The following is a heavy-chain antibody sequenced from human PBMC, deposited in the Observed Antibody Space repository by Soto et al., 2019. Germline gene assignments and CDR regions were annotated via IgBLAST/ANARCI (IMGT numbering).Heavy chain of an antibody. D-gene: IGHD4-4*01. CDR3: ASSYSNYALIDYYYYGMDV. J-gene: IGHJ6*02. CDR2: IMPGFRSP. V-gene: IGHV1-69*05. CDR1: GGTFRTSA. Sequence: SVKVSCKASGGTFRTSAISWVRQAPGQGLEWMGGIMPGFRSPKYAQNLRDRVTMTRDTSTSTAYMELSSLRSEDTAVYYCASSYSNYALIDYYYYGMDVWGQGATVTVSS.